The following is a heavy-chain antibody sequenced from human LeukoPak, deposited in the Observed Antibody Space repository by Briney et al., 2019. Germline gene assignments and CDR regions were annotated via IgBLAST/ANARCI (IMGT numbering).Heavy chain of an antibody. CDR1: GGTFSRYA. CDR2: IIPIFGTA. D-gene: IGHD3-3*01. Sequence: ASVKVSCKASGGTFSRYAISWVRQAPGQGLEWMGRIIPIFGTANYAQKFQGRVTITTDGSTSTAYMELSSLRSEDTAVYYCARAGIFGVYYFDYWGQGTLVTVSS. J-gene: IGHJ4*02. V-gene: IGHV1-69*05. CDR3: ARAGIFGVYYFDY.